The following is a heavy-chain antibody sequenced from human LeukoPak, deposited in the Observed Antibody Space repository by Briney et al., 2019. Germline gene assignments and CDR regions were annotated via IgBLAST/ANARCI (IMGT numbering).Heavy chain of an antibody. CDR3: AKDQRYSSGWPYFFDY. D-gene: IGHD6-19*01. CDR1: GFTFSSYW. V-gene: IGHV3-30*18. CDR2: ISYDGSNK. Sequence: GGSLRLSCAASGFTFSSYWMHWVRQTPGKGLEWVAVISYDGSNKYYADSVKGRFTISRDNSKNTLYLQMNSLRAEDTAVYYCAKDQRYSSGWPYFFDYWGQGTLVTVSS. J-gene: IGHJ4*02.